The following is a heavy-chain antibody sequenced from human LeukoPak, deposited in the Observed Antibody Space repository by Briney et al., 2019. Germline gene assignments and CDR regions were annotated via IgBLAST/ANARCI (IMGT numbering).Heavy chain of an antibody. CDR1: GGSFSGYY. Sequence: PSETLSLTCAVYGGSFSGYYWSWIRQPPGKGLEWIGEINHSGSTNYNPSLKSRVTISVDTSKNQFSLKLSSVTAADTAVYYCASSAFGEFTYYFDYWGQGTLVTVSS. V-gene: IGHV4-34*01. CDR2: INHSGST. D-gene: IGHD3-10*01. J-gene: IGHJ4*02. CDR3: ASSAFGEFTYYFDY.